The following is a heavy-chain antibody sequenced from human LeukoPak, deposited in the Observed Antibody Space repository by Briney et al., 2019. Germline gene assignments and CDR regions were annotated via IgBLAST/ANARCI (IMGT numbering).Heavy chain of an antibody. CDR1: GGSISSYY. CDR3: ARGEYYYGSGSYKWFDP. V-gene: IGHV4-59*06. Sequence: SSETLSLTCTVSGGSISSYYWSWIRQPPGKGLEWIGHIYHSGSTSYNPSLKSRVTISVDTSKNQFSLKLSSVTAADTAVHFCARGEYYYGSGSYKWFDPWGQGTLVTVSS. J-gene: IGHJ5*02. D-gene: IGHD3-10*01. CDR2: IYHSGST.